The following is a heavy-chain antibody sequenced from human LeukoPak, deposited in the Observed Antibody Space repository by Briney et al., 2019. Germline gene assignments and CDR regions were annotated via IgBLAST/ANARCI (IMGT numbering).Heavy chain of an antibody. CDR1: GFIFSTYF. Sequence: GRSLRLSCAASGFIFSTYFMHWVRQAPGKGLEWLAVMPSGRTNKYFADSVRGRFTISRDNSKNTLYLQMNSLRAEDTAVYYCAKALEVTAIFDYWGQGTLVTVSS. CDR3: AKALEVTAIFDY. CDR2: MPSGRTNK. D-gene: IGHD2-21*02. J-gene: IGHJ4*02. V-gene: IGHV3-30-3*01.